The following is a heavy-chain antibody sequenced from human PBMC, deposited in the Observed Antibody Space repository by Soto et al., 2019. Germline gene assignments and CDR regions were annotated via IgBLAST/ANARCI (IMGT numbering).Heavy chain of an antibody. Sequence: GGSLRLSCAASGFAFNMYWMHWVRQGPGKGPERLSRISDDGSRRDFADSVKGRFTISRDNAKNTLYLQMNSLRVEDTALYYCTRGPRPSSLGTGAFWGQGTLVTVSS. CDR3: TRGPRPSSLGTGAF. D-gene: IGHD3-10*01. CDR1: GFAFNMYW. J-gene: IGHJ4*02. V-gene: IGHV3-74*01. CDR2: ISDDGSRR.